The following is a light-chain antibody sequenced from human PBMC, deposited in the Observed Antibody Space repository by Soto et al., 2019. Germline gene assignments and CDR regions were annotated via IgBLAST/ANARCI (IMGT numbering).Light chain of an antibody. CDR3: AVWNDSLNGLWV. CDR1: TSDIGAYNY. J-gene: IGLJ3*02. V-gene: IGLV2-8*01. CDR2: EVT. Sequence: QSALTQPPSASGSPGQSVTISCTGTTSDIGAYNYVSWYQQRPGKAPKLIIYEVTRRPSGVPDRIFGSKSYTTASLTVSGLQAEDEADYYCAVWNDSLNGLWVFGGGTKVTVL.